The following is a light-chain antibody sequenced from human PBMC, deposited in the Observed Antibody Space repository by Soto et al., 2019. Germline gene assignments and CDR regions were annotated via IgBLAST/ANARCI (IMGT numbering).Light chain of an antibody. CDR1: QDISNF. CDR3: HQYDTLPPI. V-gene: IGKV1-33*01. J-gene: IGKJ4*01. CDR2: DAS. Sequence: DIQMTQSPSSLSASVGDRVTITCQASQDISNFLNWYQHKPGKAPKLLIYDASNLETGVPSRFSGSGSGTDFTFTISSLHLEDIATYYCHQYDTLPPIFGGGTKVEIK.